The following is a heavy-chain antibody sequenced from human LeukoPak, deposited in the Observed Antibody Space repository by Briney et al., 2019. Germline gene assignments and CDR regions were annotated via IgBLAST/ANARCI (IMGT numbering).Heavy chain of an antibody. J-gene: IGHJ4*02. Sequence: SETLSLTCTVSGGSISRSSHYWGWIRQPPGKGLEWIGSISYSGSTPYNPSLKSRVTISVDMSNNQFSLKLSSVTAADTAVYYCASHTAGDYWGQGTLVTVSS. CDR2: ISYSGST. CDR3: ASHTAGDY. CDR1: GGSISRSSHY. V-gene: IGHV4-39*07. D-gene: IGHD5-18*01.